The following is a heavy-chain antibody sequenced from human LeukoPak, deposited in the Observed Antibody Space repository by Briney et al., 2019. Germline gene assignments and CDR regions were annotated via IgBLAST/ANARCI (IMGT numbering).Heavy chain of an antibody. Sequence: ASVKVSCKASGGTFTSYGISWVRQAPGQGLEWMGWISAYNGNTNYAQKLQGRVTMTTDTSTSTAYMELRSLRSDDTAVYYCARVYGSGSYYTVYYYMDVWGKGTTATVSS. CDR3: ARVYGSGSYYTVYYYMDV. CDR2: ISAYNGNT. CDR1: GGTFTSYG. J-gene: IGHJ6*03. V-gene: IGHV1-18*01. D-gene: IGHD3-10*01.